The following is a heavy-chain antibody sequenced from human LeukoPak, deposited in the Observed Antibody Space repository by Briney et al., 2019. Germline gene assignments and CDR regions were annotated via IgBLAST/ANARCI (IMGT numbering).Heavy chain of an antibody. CDR2: INPKSGGT. Sequence: GASVKVSCKASGGTFSSYAISWVRQAPGQGLEWMGWINPKSGGTNEAQKFHDRVTMTRDTSIRTAYMEVSGLRSDDTAVYYCARSPDILTGENFDYWGQGTLVTVSS. J-gene: IGHJ4*02. V-gene: IGHV1-2*02. D-gene: IGHD3-9*01. CDR3: ARSPDILTGENFDY. CDR1: GGTFSSYA.